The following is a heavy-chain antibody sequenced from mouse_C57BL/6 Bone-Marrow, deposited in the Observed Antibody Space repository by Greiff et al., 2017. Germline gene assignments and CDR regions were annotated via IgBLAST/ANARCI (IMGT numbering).Heavy chain of an antibody. CDR3: ARAIYYDDDGYYFDY. V-gene: IGHV14-3*01. D-gene: IGHD2-4*01. CDR1: GFNIKNTY. CDR2: IDPADGNT. J-gene: IGHJ2*01. Sequence: EVQLQESVAELVRPGASVKLSCTASGFNIKNTYMHWVKQRPEQGLEWIGRIDPADGNTKYDPKFQGKATITAATSSNTAYLQLSSLTSEDTAIYYCARAIYYDDDGYYFDYWGQGTTLTVSS.